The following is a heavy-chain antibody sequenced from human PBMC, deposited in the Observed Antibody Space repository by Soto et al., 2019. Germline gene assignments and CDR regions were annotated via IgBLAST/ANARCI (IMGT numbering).Heavy chain of an antibody. Sequence: QVQLQQWGAGPLRPLETLSLTCGVSGGSFSGYYWAWIRQSPGKGLEWIGEINDRGSINYNPSLKSPVSISVDTLKNHYSLNLRSVTAADTAVYYCARESHDILTGPPWVWYFDLWGRGTLVTVSS. CDR1: GGSFSGYY. CDR3: ARESHDILTGPPWVWYFDL. V-gene: IGHV4-34*01. J-gene: IGHJ2*01. D-gene: IGHD3-9*01. CDR2: INDRGSI.